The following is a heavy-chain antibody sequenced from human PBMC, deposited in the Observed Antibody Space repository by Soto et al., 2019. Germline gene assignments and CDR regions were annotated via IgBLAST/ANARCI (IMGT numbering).Heavy chain of an antibody. V-gene: IGHV3-48*02. Sequence: GGSLRLSCAASGFTFSSYSMNWVHQAPGKGLEWVSYISSSSSTIYYADSVKGRFTISRDNAKNSLYLQMNSLRDEDTAVYYCARDWGDELGYCSGGSCYSDYGMDVWGQGTTVTVSS. J-gene: IGHJ6*02. CDR1: GFTFSSYS. CDR2: ISSSSSTI. CDR3: ARDWGDELGYCSGGSCYSDYGMDV. D-gene: IGHD2-15*01.